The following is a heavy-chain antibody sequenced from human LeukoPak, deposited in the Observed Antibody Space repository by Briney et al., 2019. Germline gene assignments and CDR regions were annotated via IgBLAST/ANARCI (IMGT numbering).Heavy chain of an antibody. J-gene: IGHJ3*02. Sequence: GGSLRLSCAASGFTFSSYAMSWVHQAPGKGLEWVSAISGSGGSTYYADSVKGRFTISRDNSKNTLYLQMNSLRAEDTAVYYCAKDYYGSRSSVSNAFDIWGQGTMVTVSS. V-gene: IGHV3-23*01. CDR1: GFTFSSYA. CDR2: ISGSGGST. D-gene: IGHD3-10*01. CDR3: AKDYYGSRSSVSNAFDI.